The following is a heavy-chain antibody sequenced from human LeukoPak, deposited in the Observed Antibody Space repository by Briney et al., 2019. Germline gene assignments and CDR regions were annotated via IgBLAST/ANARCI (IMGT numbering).Heavy chain of an antibody. CDR2: INYSGST. V-gene: IGHV4-39*01. CDR1: GVSIIGSTSY. CDR3: ARGYDY. J-gene: IGHJ4*02. Sequence: PSETLSLTCTVSGVSIIGSTSYWGWIRQPPGKGLDWIGIINYSGSTYYNPSLRSRVTISVDTSKNQFSLKLNSVTASDTAVYYCARGYDYWGQGTLVTVSS. D-gene: IGHD3-22*01.